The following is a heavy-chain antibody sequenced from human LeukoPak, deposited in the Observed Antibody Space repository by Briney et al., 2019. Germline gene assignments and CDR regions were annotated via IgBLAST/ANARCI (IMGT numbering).Heavy chain of an antibody. V-gene: IGHV3-9*01. CDR1: GFTFDDYA. J-gene: IGHJ6*02. CDR2: ISWNSGSI. D-gene: IGHD6-13*01. CDR3: AKGQNDGSSWNYYYYYGMDV. Sequence: GGSLRLSCAASGFTFDDYAMHWVRQAPWEGLEWVSGISWNSGSIGYADSVKGRFTISRDNAKNSLYLQMNSLRAEDTALYYCAKGQNDGSSWNYYYYYGMDVWGQGTTVTVSS.